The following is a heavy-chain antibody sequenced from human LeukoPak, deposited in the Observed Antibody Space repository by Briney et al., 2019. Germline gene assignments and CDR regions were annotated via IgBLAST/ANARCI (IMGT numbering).Heavy chain of an antibody. Sequence: SETLSLTCTVSGGSISSYYWSWIRQPPGKGLEWIGYIYNSGSTNYNPSLKSRVTISVDTSKNQFSLKLSSATAADTAVYYCARGRFDPLTGYEYYHDYWGQGTLVTVSS. J-gene: IGHJ4*02. D-gene: IGHD3-9*01. CDR2: IYNSGST. CDR3: ARGRFDPLTGYEYYHDY. CDR1: GGSISSYY. V-gene: IGHV4-59*08.